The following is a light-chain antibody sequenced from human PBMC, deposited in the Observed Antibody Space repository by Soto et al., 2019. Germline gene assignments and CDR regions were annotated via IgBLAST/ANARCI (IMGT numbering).Light chain of an antibody. Sequence: EIVMTHSPATLSVYPGERATLSCRASQSVSSNLAWYQQKPGQAPRLLIYGASTRATGIPARFSGSGSGTEFTLTISSLQSEDFAVYYCQHYNNWPRTFGQGTKVEIK. CDR2: GAS. CDR3: QHYNNWPRT. V-gene: IGKV3-15*01. CDR1: QSVSSN. J-gene: IGKJ1*01.